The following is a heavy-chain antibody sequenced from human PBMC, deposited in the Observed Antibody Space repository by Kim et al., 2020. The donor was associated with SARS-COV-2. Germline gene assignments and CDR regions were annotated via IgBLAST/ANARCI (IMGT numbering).Heavy chain of an antibody. D-gene: IGHD6-13*01. J-gene: IGHJ4*02. V-gene: IGHV4-31*01. CDR3: ARDSGIAAAGFDY. Sequence: CNPSRRSQVIISVDTSKNQFSLKLSSVTAADTAVYYCARDSGIAAAGFDYWGQGTLVTVSS.